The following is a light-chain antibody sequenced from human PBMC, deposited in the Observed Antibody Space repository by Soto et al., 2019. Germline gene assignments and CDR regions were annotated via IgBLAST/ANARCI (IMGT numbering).Light chain of an antibody. CDR2: AAS. Sequence: DIHMTQSHSCLSPSVGDRVPITCRASQSISSYLNWYQQKPGKAPKLLIYAASSLQSGVPSRFSGSGSGTGFTLTITSLQSEDFAVYYCQHYNNWPFTFGPGTKVDIK. V-gene: IGKV1-39*02. CDR1: QSISSY. CDR3: QHYNNWPFT. J-gene: IGKJ3*01.